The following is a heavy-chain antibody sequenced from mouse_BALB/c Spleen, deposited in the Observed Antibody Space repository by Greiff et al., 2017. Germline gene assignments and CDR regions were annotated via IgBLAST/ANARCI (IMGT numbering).Heavy chain of an antibody. J-gene: IGHJ4*01. CDR2: ISSGGSYT. V-gene: IGHV5-9-4*01. D-gene: IGHD1-1*01. CDR3: ARGYYYGSNGAMDY. Sequence: EVKLMESGGGLVKPGGSLKLSCAASGFTFSSYAMSWVRQSPEKRLEWVAEISSGGSYTYYPDTVTGRFTISRDNAKNTLYLEMSSLRSEDTAMYYCARGYYYGSNGAMDYWGQGTSVTVSS. CDR1: GFTFSSYA.